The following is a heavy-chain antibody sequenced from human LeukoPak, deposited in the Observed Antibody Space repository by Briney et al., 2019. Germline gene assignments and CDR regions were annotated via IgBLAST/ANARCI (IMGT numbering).Heavy chain of an antibody. D-gene: IGHD3-10*02. V-gene: IGHV1-69*04. J-gene: IGHJ3*02. CDR1: GGTFSSYA. CDR2: IIPILGIA. CDR3: ARATMVGAFDI. Sequence: GASVKVSCKASGGTFSSYAISWVRQAPGQGLEWMGRIIPILGIANYAQKFQGRVTITADKSTSTAYMELSSLRSEDTAVYYCARATMVGAFDIWGQGTMVTVSS.